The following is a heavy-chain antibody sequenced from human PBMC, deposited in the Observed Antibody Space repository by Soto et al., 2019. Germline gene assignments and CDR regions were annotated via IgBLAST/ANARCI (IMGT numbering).Heavy chain of an antibody. CDR1: GGSVSSGNYY. D-gene: IGHD2-15*01. CDR3: ASALSCSGGSCSFDP. CDR2: IYYTGST. Sequence: QVQLQESGPGLVKPSETLSLTCTVSGGSVSSGNYYWSWIRQPPGKGLEWIGFIYYTGSTSYNPSLMSRVPISMDTSKSQFSLKLTSVTAADTAVYYCASALSCSGGSCSFDPWGQGTLVTVSS. V-gene: IGHV4-61*01. J-gene: IGHJ5*02.